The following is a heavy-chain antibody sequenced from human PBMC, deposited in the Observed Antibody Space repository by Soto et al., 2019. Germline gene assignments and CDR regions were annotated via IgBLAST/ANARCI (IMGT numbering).Heavy chain of an antibody. V-gene: IGHV4-30-2*01. J-gene: IGHJ5*02. CDR3: ARGSGFSYSSSVNWFDP. Sequence: SETLSLTCAVSGGSISSGGYSWSWIRQPPGKGLEWIGYIYHSGSTYYNPSLKSRVTISVDRSKNQFSLKLSSVTAADTAVYYCARGSGFSYSSSVNWFDPWGQGTLVTVSS. D-gene: IGHD6-6*01. CDR2: IYHSGST. CDR1: GGSISSGGYS.